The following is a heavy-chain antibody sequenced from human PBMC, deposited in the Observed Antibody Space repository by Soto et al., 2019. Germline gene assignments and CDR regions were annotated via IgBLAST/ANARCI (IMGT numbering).Heavy chain of an antibody. Sequence: SVKVSCKASGGTFSSYAISWVRQAPGQGLEWMGGIIPIFGTANYAQKFQGRVTITADESTSTAYMELSSLRSEDTAVYYCARGPYTPGYSSSWYRLEAYYYYYGMDVWGQGTTVTVSS. CDR1: GGTFSSYA. CDR3: ARGPYTPGYSSSWYRLEAYYYYYGMDV. CDR2: IIPIFGTA. D-gene: IGHD6-13*01. J-gene: IGHJ6*02. V-gene: IGHV1-69*13.